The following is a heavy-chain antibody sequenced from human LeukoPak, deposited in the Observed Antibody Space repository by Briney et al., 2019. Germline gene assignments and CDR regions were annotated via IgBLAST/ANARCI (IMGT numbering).Heavy chain of an antibody. CDR1: GFTFSSSA. D-gene: IGHD2-8*01. Sequence: GGSLRLSCAASGFTFSSSAMNWVRQAPGKGLEWVSAIGSTGIGTYYADSVKGRFTISRDDSKVYLQMNSLRAEDTAVYYCARDPGFVPFHYMDVWGKGTTVTVSS. CDR2: IGSTGIGT. V-gene: IGHV3-23*01. CDR3: ARDPGFVPFHYMDV. J-gene: IGHJ6*03.